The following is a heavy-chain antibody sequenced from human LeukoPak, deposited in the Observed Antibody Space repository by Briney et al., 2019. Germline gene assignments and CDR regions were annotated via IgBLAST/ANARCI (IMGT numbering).Heavy chain of an antibody. J-gene: IGHJ4*02. V-gene: IGHV3-23*01. D-gene: IGHD1-26*01. Sequence: GGSLRLSCAASGFTFRSYAMSWVRQAPGKGLEWLAGISGSGGSTYYADSVKGRFTISRDNSKNTLYLQMNSLRAEDTAVYYCAKAQVGATGFDYWGQGTLVTVSS. CDR2: ISGSGGST. CDR1: GFTFRSYA. CDR3: AKAQVGATGFDY.